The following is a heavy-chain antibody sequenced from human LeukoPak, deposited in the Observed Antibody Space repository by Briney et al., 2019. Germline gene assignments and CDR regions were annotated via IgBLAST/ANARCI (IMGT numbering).Heavy chain of an antibody. D-gene: IGHD2-2*02. V-gene: IGHV4-59*01. CDR1: GGSISSYY. CDR2: IYYSGST. Sequence: SETLSLTCTVSGGSISSYYWSWIRQPPGKGLEWIGYIYYSGSTNYNPSLKSRVTISVDTYNNQFSLKLCSVTAADTAVYYCAKTIRGNWFDPWGQGTLVTVSS. CDR3: AKTIRGNWFDP. J-gene: IGHJ5*02.